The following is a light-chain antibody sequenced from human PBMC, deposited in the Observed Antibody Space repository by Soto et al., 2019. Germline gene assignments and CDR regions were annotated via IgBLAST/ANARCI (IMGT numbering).Light chain of an antibody. Sequence: QLVLTQPPSASGTPGQTVTISCSGSSSNLGTNYVYWYQQLPGSTPRLLIYRNNQRPSGVPDRFSGSKSGTSASLAISGLRSEDEADYYCAAWDDSLSALLFGGGTKLTVL. CDR1: SSNLGTNY. V-gene: IGLV1-47*01. CDR3: AAWDDSLSALL. J-gene: IGLJ2*01. CDR2: RNN.